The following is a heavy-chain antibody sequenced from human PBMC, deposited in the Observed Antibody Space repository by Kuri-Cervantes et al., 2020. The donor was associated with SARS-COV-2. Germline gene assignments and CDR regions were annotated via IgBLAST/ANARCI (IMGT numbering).Heavy chain of an antibody. CDR1: GFTFSSYG. J-gene: IGHJ4*02. CDR3: ARVDCSSTSCHYFY. D-gene: IGHD2-2*01. Sequence: GESLKISCAASGFTFSSYGMHWVRQAPGKGLEWVAVISYDGSNKYYADSVKGRFTISRDNSKNTLYLQMNSLRAEDTAVYYCARVDCSSTSCHYFYWGQGTLVTGSS. V-gene: IGHV3-30*03. CDR2: ISYDGSNK.